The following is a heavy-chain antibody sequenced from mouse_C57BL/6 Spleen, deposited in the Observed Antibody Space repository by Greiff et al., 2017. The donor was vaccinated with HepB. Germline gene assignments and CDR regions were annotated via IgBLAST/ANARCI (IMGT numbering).Heavy chain of an antibody. V-gene: IGHV1-80*01. D-gene: IGHD1-1*01. CDR1: GYAFSSYW. CDR3: ARWRDYGSSPYFDY. J-gene: IGHJ2*01. CDR2: IYPGDGDT. Sequence: QVQLQQSGAELVKPGASVKISCKASGYAFSSYWMNWVKQRPGKGLEWIGQIYPGDGDTNYNGKFKGKATLTADKSSSTAYMQLSSLTSEDSAVYFYARWRDYGSSPYFDYWGQGTTLTVSS.